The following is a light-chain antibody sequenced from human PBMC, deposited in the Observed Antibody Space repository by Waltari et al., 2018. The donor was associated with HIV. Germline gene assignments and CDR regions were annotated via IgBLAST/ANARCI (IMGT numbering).Light chain of an antibody. CDR3: AAWDDSLNGPV. Sequence: QSVLTQPPSASGTPGQRVTISCSGSSSNIGSNTVNWYQQLPGTAPKLLIYSNNQRPPGVPDRFSGSKSGTSASLAISGLQSEDEADDYCAAWDDSLNGPVFGGGTKLTVL. CDR2: SNN. J-gene: IGLJ3*02. CDR1: SSNIGSNT. V-gene: IGLV1-44*01.